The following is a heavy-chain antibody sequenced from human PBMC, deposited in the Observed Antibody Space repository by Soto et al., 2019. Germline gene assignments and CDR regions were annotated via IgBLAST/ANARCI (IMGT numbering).Heavy chain of an antibody. CDR2: IYHSGST. D-gene: IGHD2-8*02. Sequence: QLQLQESGSGLVKPSHTLSLTCAVSGGSISSGCYSWSWIRQPPGKGLAWIGYIYHSGSTYYKPSLRSRVAISVDRSKTQFSLQPSSVTAADTAVYYCAIVPGPWGQGTLVTVSS. CDR1: GGSISSGCYS. V-gene: IGHV4-30-2*01. CDR3: AIVPGP. J-gene: IGHJ5*02.